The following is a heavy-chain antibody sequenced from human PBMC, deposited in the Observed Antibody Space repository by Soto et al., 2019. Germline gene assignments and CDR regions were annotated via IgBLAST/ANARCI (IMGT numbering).Heavy chain of an antibody. CDR1: GGSISSYY. D-gene: IGHD2-8*01. Sequence: ASETLSLTCTVSGGSISSYYWSWIRQPPGKGLEWIGYIYYIGSTNYNTALKSRVTISVDTSKNQFSLKLSSVTAADTAVYYCARGRRGTNRPRWFDPWGQGTLVTVSS. V-gene: IGHV4-59*01. CDR3: ARGRRGTNRPRWFDP. CDR2: IYYIGST. J-gene: IGHJ5*02.